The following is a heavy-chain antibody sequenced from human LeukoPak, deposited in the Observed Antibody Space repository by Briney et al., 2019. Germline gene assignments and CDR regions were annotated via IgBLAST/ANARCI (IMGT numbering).Heavy chain of an antibody. CDR1: GGSFSRYY. J-gene: IGHJ3*02. V-gene: IGHV4-34*01. CDR3: AKSNGYGLIDI. D-gene: IGHD3-22*01. CDR2: INHSGST. Sequence: SEPLSLPFAVYGGSFSRYYWSWIRPPPGKGLEWIGEINHSGSTNYNPSLKSRVTISVDTSKNQLSLQLSSVTAADTAVYYCAKSNGYGLIDIWGQGTMVTVSS.